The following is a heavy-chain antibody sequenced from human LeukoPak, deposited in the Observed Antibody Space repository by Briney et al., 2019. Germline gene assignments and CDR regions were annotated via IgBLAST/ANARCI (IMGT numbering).Heavy chain of an antibody. CDR3: ARCRPDVGHYYYYYYMDV. V-gene: IGHV3-53*01. Sequence: GGSLRLSCAASGFTVSSNYMSWVRQAPGKGLEWVSVIYSGGSTYYADSVKGRFTISRDNSKNTLYLQMNSLRAEDTAVYYCARCRPDVGHYYYYYYMDVWGKGTTVTISS. CDR2: IYSGGST. D-gene: IGHD2-15*01. CDR1: GFTVSSNY. J-gene: IGHJ6*03.